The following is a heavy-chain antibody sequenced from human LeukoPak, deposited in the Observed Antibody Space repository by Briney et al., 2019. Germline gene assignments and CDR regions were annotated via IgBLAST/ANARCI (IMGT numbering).Heavy chain of an antibody. J-gene: IGHJ4*02. D-gene: IGHD3-22*01. CDR2: IYYSGST. CDR3: ARDRYYDSSGYYYSRYFDY. V-gene: IGHV4-39*02. Sequence: SETLSLTCTVSSGSISSKNYYWGWLRQPPGKGLEWVGSIYYSGSTYYNPSLKSRVTISVDTSKNQFSLKLSSVTAADTAVYYCARDRYYDSSGYYYSRYFDYWGQGTLVTVSS. CDR1: SGSISSKNYY.